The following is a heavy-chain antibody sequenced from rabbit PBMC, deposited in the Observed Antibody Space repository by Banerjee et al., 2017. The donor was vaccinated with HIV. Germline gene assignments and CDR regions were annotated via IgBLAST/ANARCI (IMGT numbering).Heavy chain of an antibody. CDR2: IYTGDGNT. J-gene: IGHJ4*01. V-gene: IGHV1S45*01. CDR1: GFTLSSYY. D-gene: IGHD8-1*01. Sequence: EQLEESGGGLVQPEGSLTLTCTASGFTLSSYYMCWVRQAPGKGLEWIGCIYTGDGNTYYASWAKGRFTISRASSTTVTLQMTSLTAADTATYFCARDVAGSSYGFNLWGPGTLVTVS. CDR3: ARDVAGSSYGFNL.